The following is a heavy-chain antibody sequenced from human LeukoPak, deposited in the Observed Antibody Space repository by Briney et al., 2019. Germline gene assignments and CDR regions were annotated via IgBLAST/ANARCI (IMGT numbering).Heavy chain of an antibody. CDR2: INAGNGNT. CDR3: ARSNEYSSPEGDAFDI. CDR1: GYTFTSYA. J-gene: IGHJ3*02. D-gene: IGHD6-6*01. Sequence: ASVKVSCKASGYTFTSYAMHWVRQAPGQRLEWMGWINAGNGNTKYSQKLQGRVTMTTDTSTSTAYMELRSLRSDDTAVYYCARSNEYSSPEGDAFDIWGQGTMVTVSS. V-gene: IGHV1-3*01.